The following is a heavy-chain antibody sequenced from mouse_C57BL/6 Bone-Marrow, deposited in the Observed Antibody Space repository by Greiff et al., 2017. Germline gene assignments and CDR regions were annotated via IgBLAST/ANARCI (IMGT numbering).Heavy chain of an antibody. CDR3: TRWAIYGDY. CDR2: IDPETGGT. J-gene: IGHJ2*01. V-gene: IGHV1-15*01. Sequence: QVQLQQSGAELVRPGASVTLSCKASGYTFTDYEMHWVKQTPVHGLEWIGAIDPETGGTAYNQKFKGKAILTADKSSSTAYMELRSLTSEDSAVYYCTRWAIYGDYWGQGATLPVSS. D-gene: IGHD3-1*01. CDR1: GYTFTDYE.